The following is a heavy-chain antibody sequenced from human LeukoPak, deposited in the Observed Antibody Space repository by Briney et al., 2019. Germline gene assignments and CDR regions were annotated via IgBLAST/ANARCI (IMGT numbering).Heavy chain of an antibody. V-gene: IGHV3-21*01. CDR3: ARGIELDV. Sequence: GRSLRLSCAASGFTFSSYGMHWVRQAPGKGLEWVSYISSSSSYIYYEDSVKGRFTISRDNARNSLYLQMNSLRAEDTAVYYCARGIELDVWGQGTTVTVSS. D-gene: IGHD1-26*01. CDR1: GFTFSSYG. J-gene: IGHJ6*02. CDR2: ISSSSSYI.